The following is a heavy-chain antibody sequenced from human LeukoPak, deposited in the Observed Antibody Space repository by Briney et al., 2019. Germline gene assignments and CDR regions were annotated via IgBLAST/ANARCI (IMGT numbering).Heavy chain of an antibody. CDR1: GFTASSKY. D-gene: IGHD5-18*01. Sequence: TGGSLRLSCAASGFTASSKYMSWVRQAAGKGLEWVSVIYSGGSTYYADSVKGRFTISRDNSKNTLYLQMNSLRAEDTAVYYCATNNVDTAMDYYYYGMDVWGQGTTVTVSS. J-gene: IGHJ6*02. CDR2: IYSGGST. CDR3: ATNNVDTAMDYYYYGMDV. V-gene: IGHV3-66*01.